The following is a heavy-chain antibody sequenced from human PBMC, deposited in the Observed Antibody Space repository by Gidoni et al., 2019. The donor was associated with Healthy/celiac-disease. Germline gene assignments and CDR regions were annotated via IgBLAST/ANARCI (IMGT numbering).Heavy chain of an antibody. Sequence: QVQLQESGPGLVKPSPTLSLTCTVSGASISSGGYYWSWIRQHPGKGLEWIGYIYYSGSTYYNPSLKSRVTISVDTSKNQFSLKLSSVTAADTAVYYCARDCSSTSCYGGGDYGMDVWGQGTTVTVSS. CDR3: ARDCSSTSCYGGGDYGMDV. D-gene: IGHD2-2*01. CDR1: GASISSGGYY. J-gene: IGHJ6*02. CDR2: IYYSGST. V-gene: IGHV4-31*03.